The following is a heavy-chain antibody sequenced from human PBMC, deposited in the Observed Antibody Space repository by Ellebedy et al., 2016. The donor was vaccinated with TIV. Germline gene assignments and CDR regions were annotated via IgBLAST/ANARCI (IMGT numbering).Heavy chain of an antibody. CDR2: IKQDGSEK. CDR3: ARDYGGYSYGSYGMDV. V-gene: IGHV3-7*01. D-gene: IGHD5-18*01. J-gene: IGHJ6*02. Sequence: GESLKISCAASGFTFSSYWMSWVRQAPGKGLEWVANIKQDGSEKYYVDSVKGRFTISRDNAKNSLYLQMNSLRAEDTAVYYCARDYGGYSYGSYGMDVWGQGTTVTVSS. CDR1: GFTFSSYW.